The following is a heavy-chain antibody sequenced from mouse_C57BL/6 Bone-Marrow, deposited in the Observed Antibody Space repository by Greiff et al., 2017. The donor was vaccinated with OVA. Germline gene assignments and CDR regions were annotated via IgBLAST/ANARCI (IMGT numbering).Heavy chain of an antibody. CDR1: GFSLNTSGMG. Sequence: VKLMESGPGILQSSQTLSLTCSFSGFSLNTSGMGVSWIRQPSGKGLEWLAHIYWDDDKRYNPSLKSRLTISKDTSRNQVFLKITSVDTADTATYYCARQYGTHFDYWGQGTTLTVSS. D-gene: IGHD2-10*02. J-gene: IGHJ2*01. CDR3: ARQYGTHFDY. CDR2: IYWDDDK. V-gene: IGHV8-12*01.